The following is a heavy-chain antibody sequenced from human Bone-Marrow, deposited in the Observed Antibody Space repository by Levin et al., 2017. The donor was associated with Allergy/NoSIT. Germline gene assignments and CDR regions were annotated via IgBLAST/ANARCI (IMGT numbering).Heavy chain of an antibody. D-gene: IGHD6-6*01. CDR2: ISFTGST. CDR1: GGSISTYY. Sequence: ESLKISCTVSGGSISTYYWSWIRQSPGKGLEWVGYISFTGSTNYNPSLKSRVTISVDTSKNQFSLKLSSLTAADTAVYYCARGRTSSFSTYYFDYWGQGTLVTVSS. J-gene: IGHJ4*02. CDR3: ARGRTSSFSTYYFDY. V-gene: IGHV4-59*01.